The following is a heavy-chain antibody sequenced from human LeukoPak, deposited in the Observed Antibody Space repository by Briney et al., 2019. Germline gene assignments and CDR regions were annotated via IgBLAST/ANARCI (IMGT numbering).Heavy chain of an antibody. CDR1: GGSFSGYY. Sequence: PSETLSLTCAVYGGSFSGYYWSWIRQPPGKGLEWIGEINHSGSTNYNPSLKSRVTISVDTSKNQFSLKLSSVTAADTAVYYCARGPQLGLDYWGQGTLVTVTS. CDR2: INHSGST. D-gene: IGHD6-6*01. CDR3: ARGPQLGLDY. V-gene: IGHV4-34*01. J-gene: IGHJ4*02.